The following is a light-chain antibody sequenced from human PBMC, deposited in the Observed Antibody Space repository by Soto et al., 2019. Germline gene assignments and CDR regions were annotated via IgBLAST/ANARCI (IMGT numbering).Light chain of an antibody. CDR2: KAS. V-gene: IGKV1-5*03. J-gene: IGKJ1*01. Sequence: DIQMTQSPSTLSASVVDIVTITFLASQSISSWLAWYQQKPGKAPNLLIYKASSLEGGVPSRFSGSGSGTEFTLTITSLQSEDFAVYYCQQYNNWPPWTFGQGTKVDIK. CDR1: QSISSW. CDR3: QQYNNWPPWT.